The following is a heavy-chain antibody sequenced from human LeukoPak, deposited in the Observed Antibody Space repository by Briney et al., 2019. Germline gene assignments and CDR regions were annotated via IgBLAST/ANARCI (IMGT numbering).Heavy chain of an antibody. CDR2: IYAGDSDT. CDR3: ARFNSGWAADF. CDR1: GYSFTNYW. V-gene: IGHV5-51*01. J-gene: IGHJ4*02. D-gene: IGHD6-19*01. Sequence: GESLNISCKGSGYSFTNYWIGWVRQMPGKGLEWMGIIYAGDSDTRYNPALQGQVTFSADKSISTAYMQWSSLKASDTAMYYCARFNSGWAADFWGQGTLVTVSS.